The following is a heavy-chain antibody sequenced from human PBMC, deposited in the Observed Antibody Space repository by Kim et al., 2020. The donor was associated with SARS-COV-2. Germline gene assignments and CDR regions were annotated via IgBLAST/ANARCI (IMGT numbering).Heavy chain of an antibody. J-gene: IGHJ4*02. CDR3: ARGVVGYSGYDYYFDY. CDR1: GGTFSSYA. Sequence: SVKVSCKASGGTFSSYAISWVRQAPGQGLEWMGRIIPILGIANYAQKFQGRVTITADKSTSTAYMELSSLRSEDTAVYYCARGVVGYSGYDYYFDYWGQGTLVTVSS. D-gene: IGHD5-12*01. CDR2: IIPILGIA. V-gene: IGHV1-69*04.